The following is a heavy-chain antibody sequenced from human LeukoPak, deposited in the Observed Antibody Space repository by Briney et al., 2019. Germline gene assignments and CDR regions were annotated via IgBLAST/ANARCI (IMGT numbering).Heavy chain of an antibody. Sequence: GGSLRLSCAASGFSFSSYWMHWVRQAPGKGLVWVSRINIDGSTTTYADSVKGRFTISRDNAKNTLSLQMNSLRADDTAVYYCISDHTGPDDYWGEGTLVTVSS. V-gene: IGHV3-74*01. CDR2: INIDGSTT. CDR1: GFSFSSYW. CDR3: ISDHTGPDDY. D-gene: IGHD1-1*01. J-gene: IGHJ4*02.